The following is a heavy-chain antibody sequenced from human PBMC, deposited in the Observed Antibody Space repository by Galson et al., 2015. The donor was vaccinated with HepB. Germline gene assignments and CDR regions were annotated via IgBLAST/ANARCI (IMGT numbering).Heavy chain of an antibody. J-gene: IGHJ5*01. D-gene: IGHD1-26*01. CDR3: ARGVVQWTTWRYWFDS. V-gene: IGHV4-34*01. CDR2: VRHNGNT. CDR1: GGSFGTYY. Sequence: ETLSLTCAVYGGSFGTYYWAWIRQPPGKGLEWIGEVRHNGNTYYKASLKSRVTVSLDTSKSQFSLRLKSMTAADAAIYYCARGVVQWTTWRYWFDSWSPGAPVIVSS.